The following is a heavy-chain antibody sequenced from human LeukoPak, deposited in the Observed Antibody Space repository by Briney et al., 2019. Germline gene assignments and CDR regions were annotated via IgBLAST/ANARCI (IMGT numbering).Heavy chain of an antibody. D-gene: IGHD5-18*01. V-gene: IGHV4-59*01. CDR2: IYYSGST. CDR1: GGSISSYY. J-gene: IGHJ4*02. CDR3: ARTWIQLWAPDY. Sequence: SETLSLTCTVSGGSISSYYWSWIRQPPGKGLEWIGYIYYSGSTNYNPSLKSRVTISVDTSKNQFSLKLSSVTAADTAVYYCARTWIQLWAPDYWGQGTLVTVSS.